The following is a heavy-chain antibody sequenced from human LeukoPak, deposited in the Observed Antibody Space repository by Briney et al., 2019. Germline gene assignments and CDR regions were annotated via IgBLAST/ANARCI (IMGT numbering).Heavy chain of an antibody. CDR1: GASISSGSYC. D-gene: IGHD2-15*01. J-gene: IGHJ5*02. CDR2: ISHSGKT. V-gene: IGHV4-39*02. Sequence: SETLSLTCPVSGASISSGSYCWGWVRQPPGKGLEWIASISHSGKTYYNASLKSRVTVSVDTSKNRFSLMLNSVSAADTAVYYCARDSLYCSGGSCYDGWFDPWGQGTLVTVSS. CDR3: ARDSLYCSGGSCYDGWFDP.